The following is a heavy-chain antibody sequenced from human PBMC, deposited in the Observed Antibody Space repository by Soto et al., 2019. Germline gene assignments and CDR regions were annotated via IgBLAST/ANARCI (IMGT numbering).Heavy chain of an antibody. CDR1: VDSVSSNSAA. CDR3: AREIVAAAYYYYYYGMDV. D-gene: IGHD6-13*01. CDR2: TYYRSKWYN. V-gene: IGHV6-1*01. Sequence: SQTLSLTCAISVDSVSSNSAAWNWIRQSPSRGLEWLGRTYYRSKWYNDYAVSVKSRITINPDTSKNQFSLQLNSVTPEDTAVYYCAREIVAAAYYYYYYGMDVWGQGTTVTVSS. J-gene: IGHJ6*02.